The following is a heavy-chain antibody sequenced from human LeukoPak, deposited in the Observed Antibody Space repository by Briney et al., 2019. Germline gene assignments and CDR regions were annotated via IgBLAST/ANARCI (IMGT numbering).Heavy chain of an antibody. CDR2: ISSSGRIT. Sequence: PGGSLRLSCAASGFTFSDYYMSWIRQAPGKGLEWISYISSSGRITHYTDSVKGRFTISRDNAKNSLYLVMDSLRAEDTAVYFCARDLGTQEYFDYWGQGSRVSVSS. J-gene: IGHJ4*02. V-gene: IGHV3-11*01. D-gene: IGHD1-1*01. CDR1: GFTFSDYY. CDR3: ARDLGTQEYFDY.